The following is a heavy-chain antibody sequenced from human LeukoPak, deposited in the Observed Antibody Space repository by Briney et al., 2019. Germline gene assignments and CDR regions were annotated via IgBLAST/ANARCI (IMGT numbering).Heavy chain of an antibody. Sequence: GGSLRLSCAASGFTFSSYAMSWVRQAPGKGLEWVSAISGSGGSTYYADSVKGRFTISRDNSKNTLYLQMNSLRAEDTAVYYCAKAASPLVAATPDNWFDPWGQGTLVTVSS. CDR3: AKAASPLVAATPDNWFDP. CDR1: GFTFSSYA. J-gene: IGHJ5*02. V-gene: IGHV3-23*01. D-gene: IGHD2-15*01. CDR2: ISGSGGST.